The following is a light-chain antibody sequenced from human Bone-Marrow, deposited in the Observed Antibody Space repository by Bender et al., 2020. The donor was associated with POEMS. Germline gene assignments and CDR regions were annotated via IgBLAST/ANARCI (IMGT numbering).Light chain of an antibody. Sequence: QPALTQPPSASGSVGQSVTISCTGTNDDVGFYNYVSWYQQHPGKAPKVIIYEVRRRPSGVPDRFSGSKSGNTASLTVAGLQSEDEADYYCSSYAGSNSYIFGSGTTVTVL. J-gene: IGLJ1*01. V-gene: IGLV2-8*01. CDR2: EVR. CDR3: SSYAGSNSYI. CDR1: NDDVGFYNY.